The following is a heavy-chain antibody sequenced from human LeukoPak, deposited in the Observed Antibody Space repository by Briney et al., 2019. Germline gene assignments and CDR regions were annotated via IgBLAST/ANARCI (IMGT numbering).Heavy chain of an antibody. D-gene: IGHD3-9*01. V-gene: IGHV1-2*02. CDR1: GSTFTDYY. Sequence: ASVKVSCKASGSTFTDYYMHWVRQAPGQGLEWMGWINPNSGGTNYAQKFQGRVTMTRDTSISTAYMELSRLRSDDTAVYYCAREGGFATGYSPTKDWGQGTLVTVSS. CDR3: AREGGFATGYSPTKD. CDR2: INPNSGGT. J-gene: IGHJ4*02.